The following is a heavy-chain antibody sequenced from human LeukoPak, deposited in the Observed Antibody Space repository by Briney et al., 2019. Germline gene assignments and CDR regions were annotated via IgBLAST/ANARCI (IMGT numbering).Heavy chain of an antibody. Sequence: GASVKVSCKASGYTFTSYDINWVRQATGQGLEWMGWMNPNSGNTGYAQKFQGRVTMTRNTSISTAYMELSSLRSEDTAVYYCTRGFNYGAYPSSYFDYWGQGTLVTVSS. CDR1: GYTFTSYD. CDR2: MNPNSGNT. V-gene: IGHV1-8*01. D-gene: IGHD4-17*01. J-gene: IGHJ4*02. CDR3: TRGFNYGAYPSSYFDY.